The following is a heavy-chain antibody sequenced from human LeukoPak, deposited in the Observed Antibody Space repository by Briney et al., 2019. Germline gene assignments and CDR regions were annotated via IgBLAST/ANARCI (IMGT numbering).Heavy chain of an antibody. CDR1: GFTFNSYA. Sequence: PGGSLRLSCAASGFTFNSYAMSWVRQAPGKGLEWVSAISGSGGSTYYPDSVKGRFTISRDNSKNTLYLQMNSLRAEDTAVYYCAKDSGGTKPFDYWGQGTLVTVSS. CDR2: ISGSGGST. J-gene: IGHJ4*02. CDR3: AKDSGGTKPFDY. D-gene: IGHD1-26*01. V-gene: IGHV3-23*01.